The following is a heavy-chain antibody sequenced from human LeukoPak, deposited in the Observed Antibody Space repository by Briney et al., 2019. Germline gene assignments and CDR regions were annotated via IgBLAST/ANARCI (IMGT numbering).Heavy chain of an antibody. CDR3: ARDRGGDCCDDQFDY. CDR2: IKSKTDGRTT. CDR1: GFTFSNAW. Sequence: GGSLRLSCAASGFTFSNAWMSWVRQAPGKGLEWVGRIKSKTDGRTTDYAAPVKGRFTISRDDSKNTLYLQMNSLKTEDTAVYYCARDRGGDCCDDQFDYWGQGTLVTVSS. D-gene: IGHD2-21*02. J-gene: IGHJ4*02. V-gene: IGHV3-15*01.